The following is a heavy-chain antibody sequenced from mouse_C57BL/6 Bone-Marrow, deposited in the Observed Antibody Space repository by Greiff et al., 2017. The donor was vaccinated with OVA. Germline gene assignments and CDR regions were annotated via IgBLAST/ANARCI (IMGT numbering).Heavy chain of an antibody. CDR3: ARDRAGTDAY. CDR2: ISYDGSN. J-gene: IGHJ3*01. CDR1: GYSITSGYY. V-gene: IGHV3-6*01. Sequence: EVHLVESGPGLVKPSQSLSLTCSVTGYSITSGYYWNWIRQFPGNKLEWMGYISYDGSNNYNPSLKNRISITRDTSKNQFFLKLNSVTTEDTATYYCARDRAGTDAYWGQGTLVTVSA. D-gene: IGHD3-1*01.